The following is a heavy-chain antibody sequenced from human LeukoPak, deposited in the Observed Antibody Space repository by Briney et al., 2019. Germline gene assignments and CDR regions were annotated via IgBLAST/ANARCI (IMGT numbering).Heavy chain of an antibody. D-gene: IGHD1-1*01. Sequence: GGSLRLSCTASGFTFGDYAMSWVRQAPGKGLEWVGFIRSKAYGGTTEYAASVKGRFTISRDDSKSIAYLQMNSLKTEDTAVHYCTRGGTTKYYFDYWGQGTLVTVSS. CDR2: IRSKAYGGTT. CDR3: TRGGTTKYYFDY. CDR1: GFTFGDYA. J-gene: IGHJ4*02. V-gene: IGHV3-49*04.